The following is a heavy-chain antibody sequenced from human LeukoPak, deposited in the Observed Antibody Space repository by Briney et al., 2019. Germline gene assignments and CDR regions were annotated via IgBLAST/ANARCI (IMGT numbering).Heavy chain of an antibody. CDR1: GFTFSSYW. CDR2: IKHDASEK. D-gene: IGHD3-16*01. CDR3: ATYTHWVAGDV. V-gene: IGHV3-7*01. J-gene: IGHJ6*02. Sequence: GGSLRLSCAASGFTFSSYWMAWVRQTPGKGLEWVANIKHDASEKYYVDSVKGRFTISRDNAQNSLYLQMSSLRAEDTAVYYCATYTHWVAGDVWGQGTTVTVSS.